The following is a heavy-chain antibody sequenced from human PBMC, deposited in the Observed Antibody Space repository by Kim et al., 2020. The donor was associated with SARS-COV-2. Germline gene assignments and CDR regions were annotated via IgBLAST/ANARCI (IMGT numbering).Heavy chain of an antibody. J-gene: IGHJ4*02. D-gene: IGHD3-10*01. Sequence: GGSLRLSCAASGFTFSSYAMSWVRQAPGKGLEWVSGISGRGGRTYYADSVKGRFTISRDDSKNTLYLQMNSLRAEDTAVYYCAKGPVRGIAPVDYWGQGTLVTVSS. CDR1: GFTFSSYA. CDR2: ISGRGGRT. CDR3: AKGPVRGIAPVDY. V-gene: IGHV3-23*01.